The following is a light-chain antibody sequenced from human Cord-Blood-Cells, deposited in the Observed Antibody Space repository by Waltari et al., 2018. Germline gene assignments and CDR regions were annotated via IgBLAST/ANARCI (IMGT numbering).Light chain of an antibody. CDR3: SSYAGNNNFVV. CDR1: SSDVGGYNY. CDR2: EVS. V-gene: IGLV2-8*01. J-gene: IGLJ2*01. Sequence: QSALTQSPSASGSPGQSVTISCTGTSSDVGGYNYVSWYQQHPGKAPKLMIYEVSKRPSGVPDRFSGSKSGNTASLTVSGLQAEDEADYYCSSYAGNNNFVVFGGGTKLTVL.